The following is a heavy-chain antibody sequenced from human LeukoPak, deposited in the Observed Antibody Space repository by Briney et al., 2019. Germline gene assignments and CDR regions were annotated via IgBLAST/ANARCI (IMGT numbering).Heavy chain of an antibody. CDR3: ARVAIGSLPSYSDY. J-gene: IGHJ4*02. CDR1: GGSFSGHY. V-gene: IGHV4-34*01. Sequence: SETLSLTCAVYGGSFSGHYWTWIRQPPGKGLEWIGEINHNGITNYNPSLKSRVSISVDASKNQFSLELRSVTAADTAVYYCARVAIGSLPSYSDYWGQGTLVIVSS. CDR2: INHNGIT. D-gene: IGHD1-26*01.